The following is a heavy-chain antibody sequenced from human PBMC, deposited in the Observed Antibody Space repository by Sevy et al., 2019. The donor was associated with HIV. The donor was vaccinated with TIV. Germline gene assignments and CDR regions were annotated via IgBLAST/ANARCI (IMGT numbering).Heavy chain of an antibody. CDR2: ISWNSGSI. CDR3: AKGKSASTYYYYGMDV. V-gene: IGHV3-9*01. J-gene: IGHJ6*02. Sequence: GGSLRLSCAASGFTFDDYAMHWVRQAPGKGLEWVSGISWNSGSIGYADSGKGRFTISRDNAKNSLYLQMNSLRAEDTALYYCAKGKSASTYYYYGMDVWGQGTTVTVSS. D-gene: IGHD6-25*01. CDR1: GFTFDDYA.